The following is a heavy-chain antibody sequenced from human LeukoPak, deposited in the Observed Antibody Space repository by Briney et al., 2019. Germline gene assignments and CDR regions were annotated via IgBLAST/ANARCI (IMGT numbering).Heavy chain of an antibody. CDR1: GFTFDDYA. CDR3: AKDMGDYVWGSYHAFDI. J-gene: IGHJ3*02. Sequence: GGSLRLSCAASGFTFDDYAMHWVRQAPGKGLEWVSGISWNSGSIGYADSVKGRFTISRDNSKNTLYLQMNSLRAEDTAVYYCAKDMGDYVWGSYHAFDIWGQGTMVTVSS. CDR2: ISWNSGSI. D-gene: IGHD3-16*02. V-gene: IGHV3-9*01.